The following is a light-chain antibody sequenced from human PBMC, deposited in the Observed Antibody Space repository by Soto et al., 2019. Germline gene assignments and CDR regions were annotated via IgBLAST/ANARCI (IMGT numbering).Light chain of an antibody. J-gene: IGKJ1*01. V-gene: IGKV3D-20*02. CDR3: QQSYSSWT. CDR2: DAS. CDR1: QTVRNNY. Sequence: EFVLTQSPCTLSLSPGERATLSCRASQTVRNNYLAWYQQKPGQAPRLLIYDASSRATGIPDRFSGGGSGTDFTLTISSLQPEDFATFYCQQSYSSWTFGQGTKVDIK.